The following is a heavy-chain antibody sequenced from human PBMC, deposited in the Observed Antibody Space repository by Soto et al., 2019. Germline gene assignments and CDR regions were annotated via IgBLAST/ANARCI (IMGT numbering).Heavy chain of an antibody. CDR2: MNPNNGKT. CDR3: ARNSDMDY. CDR1: GYTFTSFD. D-gene: IGHD3-9*01. Sequence: QVQLVQSGAEVKKPGASVKVSCKASGYTFTSFDINWVRQASGQGLEWMGWMNPNNGKTGFAQKFQGRITLTRNTSIGTAYMELGSLRSDDTAVYYCARNSDMDYWGQGTLVTFSS. J-gene: IGHJ4*02. V-gene: IGHV1-8*01.